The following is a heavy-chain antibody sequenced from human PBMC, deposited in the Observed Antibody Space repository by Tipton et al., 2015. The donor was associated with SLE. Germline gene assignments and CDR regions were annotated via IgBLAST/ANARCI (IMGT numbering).Heavy chain of an antibody. V-gene: IGHV3-30*04. CDR1: GFTFSSYA. D-gene: IGHD4-17*01. Sequence: SLRLSCAASGFTFSSYAMHWVRQAPGKGLEWVAVISYDGSNKYDADSVKGRFTISRDNSKNTLYLQMNSLRAEDTAVYYCARVPGDYSYYFDYWGQGTLVTVSS. CDR2: ISYDGSNK. CDR3: ARVPGDYSYYFDY. J-gene: IGHJ4*02.